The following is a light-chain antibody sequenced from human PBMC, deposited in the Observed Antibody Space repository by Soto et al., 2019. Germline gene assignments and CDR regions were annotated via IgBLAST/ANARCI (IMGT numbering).Light chain of an antibody. CDR1: QSVTSNY. Sequence: EIVLTQSPGTLSLSPGERATLSCRASQSVTSNYLAWYQQKPGQAPRLLIYGAFSRPTGIPDRFSGSGSGTDXTLXXSRLEPEDFAXXXXQQYGTSPWTFGQGTKVEVK. CDR3: QQYGTSPWT. J-gene: IGKJ1*01. CDR2: GAF. V-gene: IGKV3-20*01.